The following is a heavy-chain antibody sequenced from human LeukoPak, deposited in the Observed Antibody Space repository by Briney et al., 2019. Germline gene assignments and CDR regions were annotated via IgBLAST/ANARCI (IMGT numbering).Heavy chain of an antibody. CDR1: EFTVSSTY. Sequence: GGSLRLSCAVSEFTVSSTYMSWVRQAPGKGLEWVSLMYSFGNTYYADSVKGRFTISRDNSKNTLYLQMSSLRAEDTALYYCARGKPVTGTPDYYSYGMDVWGQGTMVTVSS. CDR3: ARGKPVTGTPDYYSYGMDV. J-gene: IGHJ6*02. D-gene: IGHD1-20*01. CDR2: MYSFGNT. V-gene: IGHV3-53*01.